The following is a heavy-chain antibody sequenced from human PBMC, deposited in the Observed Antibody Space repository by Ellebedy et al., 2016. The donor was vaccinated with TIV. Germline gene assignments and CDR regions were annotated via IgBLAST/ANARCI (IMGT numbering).Heavy chain of an antibody. D-gene: IGHD6-19*01. Sequence: GESLKISXAASGFTFSSYWMSWVRQAPGKGLEWVANIKQDGSEKYYVDSVKGRFTISRDNAKNSLYLQMNSLRAEDTAVYYCARDQWLVPHDYWGQGTLVTVSS. CDR1: GFTFSSYW. J-gene: IGHJ4*02. CDR2: IKQDGSEK. CDR3: ARDQWLVPHDY. V-gene: IGHV3-7*01.